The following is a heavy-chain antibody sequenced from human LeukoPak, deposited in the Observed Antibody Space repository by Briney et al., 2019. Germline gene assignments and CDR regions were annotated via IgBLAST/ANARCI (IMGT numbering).Heavy chain of an antibody. CDR1: GFTFDEYA. CDR2: ISWGGSNI. Sequence: GGSLRLSCVVSGFTFDEYAMHWVRQVPGKGLEWISGISWGGSNIEYADSVKGRFTISRDNAKKCLLLEMNSLRPEDTALYYCAQASSGWFAHYFEHWGQGTLVTVSS. J-gene: IGHJ4*02. CDR3: AQASSGWFAHYFEH. D-gene: IGHD6-19*01. V-gene: IGHV3-9*01.